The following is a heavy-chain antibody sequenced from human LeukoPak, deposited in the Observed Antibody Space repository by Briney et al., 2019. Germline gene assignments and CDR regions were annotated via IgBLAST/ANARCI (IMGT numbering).Heavy chain of an antibody. CDR3: ARDYDSSGLSDY. CDR2: IIPIFGIA. Sequence: ASVKVSFKASGGTFSSYAISWVRQAPGQGLEWMGRIIPIFGIANYAQKFQGRVTITADKSTSTAYMELSSLRSEDTAVYYCARDYDSSGLSDYWGQGTLVTVSS. J-gene: IGHJ4*02. V-gene: IGHV1-69*04. CDR1: GGTFSSYA. D-gene: IGHD3-22*01.